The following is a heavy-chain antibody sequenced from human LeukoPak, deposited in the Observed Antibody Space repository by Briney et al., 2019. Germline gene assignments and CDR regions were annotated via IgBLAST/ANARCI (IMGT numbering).Heavy chain of an antibody. V-gene: IGHV5-51*01. CDR3: ASSQTWSGYYTT. CDR2: IYPGDSDT. J-gene: IGHJ5*02. D-gene: IGHD3-3*01. Sequence: GESLKISCKGSGYSFTSYWIGWVRQMPGKGLEWMGIIYPGDSDTRYSPSFQGQVTILVDKSISTAYLQWSSLKASDTAMYYCASSQTWSGYYTTWGQGTLVTASS. CDR1: GYSFTSYW.